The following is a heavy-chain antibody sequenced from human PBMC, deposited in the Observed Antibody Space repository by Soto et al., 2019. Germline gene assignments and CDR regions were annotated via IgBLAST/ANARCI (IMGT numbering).Heavy chain of an antibody. CDR1: GFTFSSYG. CDR2: ISYDGSNK. Sequence: QVQLVESGGGVVQPGRSLRLSCAASGFTFSSYGMHWVRQAPGKGLEWVAVISYDGSNKYYADSVKGRFTISRDNSKNXXYLQMNSLRAEDTAVYYCAKDTGIAGAGTSLEVDYWGQGTLVTVSS. D-gene: IGHD6-19*01. J-gene: IGHJ4*02. CDR3: AKDTGIAGAGTSLEVDY. V-gene: IGHV3-30*18.